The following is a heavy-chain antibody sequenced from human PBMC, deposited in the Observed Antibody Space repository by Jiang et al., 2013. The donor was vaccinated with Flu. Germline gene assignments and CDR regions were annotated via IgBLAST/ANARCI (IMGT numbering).Heavy chain of an antibody. CDR1: GFSLTTYGVG. J-gene: IGHJ4*02. CDR3: AHRLRLDRDWNYGRFDF. V-gene: IGHV2-5*02. Sequence: KPTQTLTLTCTFSGFSLTTYGVGVGWIRQPPGKALEWLALIYWDDDKRYTPSLKSRLTITKDTSKNQVVLTMTNIDPVDTGTYYCAHRLRLDRDWNYGRFDFWGQGTLVHRLL. CDR2: IYWDDDK. D-gene: IGHD1-7*01.